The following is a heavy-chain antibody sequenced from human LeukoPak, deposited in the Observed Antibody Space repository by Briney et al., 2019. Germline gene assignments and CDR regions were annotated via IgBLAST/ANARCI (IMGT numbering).Heavy chain of an antibody. CDR3: ARVMGLVWFGELSPGLGYFDY. CDR2: ISAYNGNT. D-gene: IGHD3-10*01. CDR1: GYTFTSYG. V-gene: IGHV1-18*01. Sequence: ASVKVSCKASGYTFTSYGISWVRQAPGQGLEWMGWISAYNGNTSYAQKLLGRVTMTTDTSTSTAYMELRSLRSDDTAVYYCARVMGLVWFGELSPGLGYFDYWGQGTLVTVSS. J-gene: IGHJ4*02.